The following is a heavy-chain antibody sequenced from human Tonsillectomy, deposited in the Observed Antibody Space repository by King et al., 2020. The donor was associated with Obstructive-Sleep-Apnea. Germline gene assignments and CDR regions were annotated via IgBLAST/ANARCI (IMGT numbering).Heavy chain of an antibody. CDR2: GKSKTNGGTT. V-gene: IGHV3-15*01. CDR1: GFNFSNAW. CDR3: STEDD. Sequence: VQLVESGGGLVKPGGSLILSWAASGFNFSNAWMNWVRQAPGKGLEWVGRGKSKTNGGTTDYAAPVKGRFTISRDDSKNTLYVQMNLLKIEDTAIYYCSTEDDWGQGTLVTVSS. J-gene: IGHJ4*02.